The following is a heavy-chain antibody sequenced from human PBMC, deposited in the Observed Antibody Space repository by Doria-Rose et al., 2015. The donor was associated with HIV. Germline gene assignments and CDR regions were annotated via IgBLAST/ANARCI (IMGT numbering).Heavy chain of an antibody. CDR2: IFSDDEI. V-gene: IGHV2-26*01. Sequence: QITLKESGPVLVKPTETLTLTCTVSGVSLSSPGMGVSWIRQPPGKALEWLANIFSDDEISYETSLKSRLTIPRGTSKSQVVLTMTDMDPVDTATYYCARIKSSRWYHKYYFDFWGQGTLVIVSA. J-gene: IGHJ4*02. CDR1: GVSLSSPGMG. CDR3: ARIKSSRWYHKYYFDF. D-gene: IGHD6-13*01.